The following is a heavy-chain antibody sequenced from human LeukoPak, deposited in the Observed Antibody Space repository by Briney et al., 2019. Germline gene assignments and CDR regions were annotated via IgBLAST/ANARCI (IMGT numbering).Heavy chain of an antibody. CDR2: ISSSSSYI. Sequence: PGGSLRLSCAASGFTFSSYSMNWVRQAPGKGLEWVSSISSSSSYIYYADAVKGRFTISRDNSKNTLDLQMNSLRGEDTAVYFCAKDRSHSQWLGAFDFWGQGTMVTVSS. CDR3: AKDRSHSQWLGAFDF. V-gene: IGHV3-21*04. J-gene: IGHJ3*01. D-gene: IGHD6-19*01. CDR1: GFTFSSYS.